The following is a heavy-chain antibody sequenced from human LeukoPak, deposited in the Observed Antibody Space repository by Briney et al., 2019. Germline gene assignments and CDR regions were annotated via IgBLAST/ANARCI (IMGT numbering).Heavy chain of an antibody. J-gene: IGHJ4*02. D-gene: IGHD2-15*01. CDR2: TCYSGST. V-gene: IGHV4-39*01. CDR3: ASRGSYCSGGSCHGDY. CDR1: GGSISSSSYY. Sequence: SETLSLTCTVSGGSISSSSYYWGWIRQPPGKGLEWIGSTCYSGSTYYNPSLKSRVTISVDTSKNQFSLKLSSVTAADTAVYYCASRGSYCSGGSCHGDYWGQGTLVTVSS.